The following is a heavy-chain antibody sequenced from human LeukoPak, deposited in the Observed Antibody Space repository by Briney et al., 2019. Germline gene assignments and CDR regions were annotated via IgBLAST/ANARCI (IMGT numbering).Heavy chain of an antibody. V-gene: IGHV5-51*01. J-gene: IGHJ4*02. Sequence: GDSLKISCQGSGYSFPNYWLGWVRQMPGKGLDWIGIIYPGDSDTRYSPSFQGQVTISADKSISTAYLQWSSLKASDTAMYYCARRLPYGSGSYGFDYWGQGTLVTVSS. CDR1: GYSFPNYW. D-gene: IGHD3-10*01. CDR2: IYPGDSDT. CDR3: ARRLPYGSGSYGFDY.